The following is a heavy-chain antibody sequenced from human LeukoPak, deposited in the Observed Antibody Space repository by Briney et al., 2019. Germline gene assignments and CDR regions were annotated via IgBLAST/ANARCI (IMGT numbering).Heavy chain of an antibody. CDR1: GYTFTSYS. Sequence: ASVKVSSKASGYTFTSYSINWLRQAPGQGLEWMGWISAYNGNTNYAQKLQGRVTMTTDTSTSTAYMELRSLRSDDTAVYYCARGAPTTNYYYYYYMDVWGKGTTVTVSS. J-gene: IGHJ6*03. D-gene: IGHD1-1*01. CDR3: ARGAPTTNYYYYYYMDV. CDR2: ISAYNGNT. V-gene: IGHV1-18*01.